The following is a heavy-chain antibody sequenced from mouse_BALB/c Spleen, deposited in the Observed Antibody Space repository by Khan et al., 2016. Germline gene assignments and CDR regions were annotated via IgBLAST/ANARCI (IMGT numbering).Heavy chain of an antibody. CDR2: IDPANGNT. CDR1: GFNIKDTY. CDR3: ASAPYDYDVVFAY. V-gene: IGHV14-3*02. Sequence: VQLQQSGAELVKPGASVKLSCTASGFNIKDTYMHWVKQRPEQGLEWIGRIDPANGNTKYDPKFQGKATITADTSSNTDYLQLSSLTSEDTAVYYCASAPYDYDVVFAYWGQGTLVTVSA. D-gene: IGHD2-4*01. J-gene: IGHJ3*01.